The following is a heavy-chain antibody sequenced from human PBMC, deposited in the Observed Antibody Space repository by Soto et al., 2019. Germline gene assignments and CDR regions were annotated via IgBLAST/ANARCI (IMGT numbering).Heavy chain of an antibody. D-gene: IGHD2-2*01. Sequence: SVKVSCKASGGTFSSYAISWVRQAPGQGLEWMGGIIPIFGTANYAQKFQGRVTITADESTSTAYMELSSLRSEDTAVYYCARETSVVTPGRPCCIDAWGQGTTLTVSS. J-gene: IGHJ6*02. CDR1: GGTFSSYA. CDR3: ARETSVVTPGRPCCIDA. V-gene: IGHV1-69*13. CDR2: IIPIFGTA.